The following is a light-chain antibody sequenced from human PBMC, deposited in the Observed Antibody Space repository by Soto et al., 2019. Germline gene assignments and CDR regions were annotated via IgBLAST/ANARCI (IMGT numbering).Light chain of an antibody. V-gene: IGKV3-11*01. CDR3: QQRTNWPLT. Sequence: EIVLTQSPAPLSLSPGERATLSCRASQSVSTYLAWYQQKPGQAPRLLIYDASNRATGIPARFSGSGSGTDFTLTISSLEPEDFAVYYCQQRTNWPLTFGGGTKVEIQ. CDR1: QSVSTY. J-gene: IGKJ4*01. CDR2: DAS.